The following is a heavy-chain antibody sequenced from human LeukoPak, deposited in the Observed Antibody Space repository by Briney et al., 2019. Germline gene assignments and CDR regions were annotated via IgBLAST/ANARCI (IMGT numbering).Heavy chain of an antibody. V-gene: IGHV4-59*08. Sequence: PSETLSLTCTVSGGSINNYYWSWIRQPPGKGLEWIGCIYFSGSTNYSPSLKSRVTISVDTPKNQFSLKLSSVTAADTAVYYCARHDAGNWYPYFDNWGQGTLVTVSS. J-gene: IGHJ4*02. CDR3: ARHDAGNWYPYFDN. D-gene: IGHD6-13*01. CDR2: IYFSGST. CDR1: GGSINNYY.